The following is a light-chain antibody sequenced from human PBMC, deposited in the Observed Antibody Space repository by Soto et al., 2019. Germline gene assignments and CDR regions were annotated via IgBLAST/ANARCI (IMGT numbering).Light chain of an antibody. Sequence: QSVLTQPASVSGPPGQSITISCTGTSSDVGSYNLVSWYQQHPIKAPKLMIYEGSKRPSGVSNRFSGSKSGNTASLTISGLQAEDEADYYCCSYAGSSTYVFGTGTKATVL. J-gene: IGLJ1*01. V-gene: IGLV2-23*01. CDR2: EGS. CDR1: SSDVGSYNL. CDR3: CSYAGSSTYV.